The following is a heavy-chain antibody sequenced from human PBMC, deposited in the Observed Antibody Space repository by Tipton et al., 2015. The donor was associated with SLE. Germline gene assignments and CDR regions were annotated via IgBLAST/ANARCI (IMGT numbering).Heavy chain of an antibody. CDR2: IYPSVTT. CDR1: GDSISTGNYY. Sequence: TLSLTCTVSGDSISTGNYYWSWIRQPAGKGLEWIGRIYPSVTTNYNPSLKSQVTISADTSNNQFSLKLTFVTAADTAVYYCARGDSSVSERGSFDVWGQGTMVTVSS. CDR3: ARGDSSVSERGSFDV. D-gene: IGHD2-15*01. V-gene: IGHV4-61*02. J-gene: IGHJ3*01.